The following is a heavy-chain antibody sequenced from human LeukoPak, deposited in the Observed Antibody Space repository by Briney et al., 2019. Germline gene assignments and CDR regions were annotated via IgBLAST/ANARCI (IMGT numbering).Heavy chain of an antibody. J-gene: IGHJ5*02. CDR1: GGSFSGYY. Sequence: NTSETLSLTCAVYGGSFSGYYWSWIRQPPGKGLEWIGEINHSGSTNYNPSLKSRVTISVDTSKNQFSLKLSSVTAADTAVYYCARRLMVRHIVVVPANRGRGFDPWGQGTLVTVSS. D-gene: IGHD2-2*01. CDR3: ARRLMVRHIVVVPANRGRGFDP. V-gene: IGHV4-34*01. CDR2: INHSGST.